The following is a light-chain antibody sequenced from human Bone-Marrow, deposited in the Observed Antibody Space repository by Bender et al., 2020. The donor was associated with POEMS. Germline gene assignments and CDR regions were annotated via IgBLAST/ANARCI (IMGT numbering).Light chain of an antibody. V-gene: IGLV2-14*02. CDR1: NSDIGTYDY. Sequence: QSALTQPASVSGSLGQSITISCTGSNSDIGTYDYVSWFQQRPGEAPRLIIYDVNKRPSDIPHRFSGSKSGNTASLTISGLQADDEAAYFCSSYKNTMEVLFGSGTKVTVL. CDR3: SSYKNTMEVL. J-gene: IGLJ1*01. CDR2: DVN.